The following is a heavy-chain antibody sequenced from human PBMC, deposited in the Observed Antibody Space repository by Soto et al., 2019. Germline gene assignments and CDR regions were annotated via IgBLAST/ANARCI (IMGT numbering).Heavy chain of an antibody. D-gene: IGHD2-15*01. J-gene: IGHJ6*03. CDR2: IYYSGST. CDR1: GGSISSYY. Sequence: SETLSLTCTVSGGSISSYYWSWIRQPPGKGLEWIGYIYYSGSTNYNPSLKSRVTISVDTSKNQFSLKLSSVTAADTAVYYCARLPGEGYCSGGSCYAPGYYYYYYMDVWGKGTTVTVS. CDR3: ARLPGEGYCSGGSCYAPGYYYYYYMDV. V-gene: IGHV4-59*08.